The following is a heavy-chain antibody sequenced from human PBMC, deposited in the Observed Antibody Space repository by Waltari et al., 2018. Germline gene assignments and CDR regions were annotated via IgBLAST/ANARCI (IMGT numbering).Heavy chain of an antibody. J-gene: IGHJ5*02. CDR1: GYNFALHW. D-gene: IGHD2-21*02. V-gene: IGHV5-51*01. Sequence: EVQLVQSGAAVKPPGEALKISCKASGYNFALHWIGWGCPVSGRGLEWIGLIYPDDAETTYSPSFEGQVTISADKSINTAYVHWSSLKASDSAMYYCVRGVIGGDEKGWFDPWGQGTLVTVSS. CDR2: IYPDDAET. CDR3: VRGVIGGDEKGWFDP.